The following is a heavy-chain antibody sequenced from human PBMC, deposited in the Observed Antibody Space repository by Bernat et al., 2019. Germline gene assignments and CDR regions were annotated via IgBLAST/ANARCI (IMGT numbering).Heavy chain of an antibody. CDR1: GFTFSSYG. V-gene: IGHV3-33*01. CDR3: ARDSLLWFGVQYYYYGMDV. D-gene: IGHD3-10*01. CDR2: IWYDGSNK. Sequence: QVQLVESGGGVVQPGRSLRLSCAASGFTFSSYGMHWVRQAPGKGLEWVAVIWYDGSNKYYADSVKGRFTISRDNSKNTLYLQMNSLRAEDTAVYYCARDSLLWFGVQYYYYGMDVWGQGTTVTVSS. J-gene: IGHJ6*02.